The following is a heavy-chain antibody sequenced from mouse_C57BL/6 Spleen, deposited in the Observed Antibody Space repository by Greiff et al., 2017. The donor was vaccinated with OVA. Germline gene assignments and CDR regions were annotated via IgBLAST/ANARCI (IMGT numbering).Heavy chain of an antibody. CDR1: GFTFSDYG. CDR2: ISSGSSTI. CDR3: ASRGNYGNFAY. V-gene: IGHV5-17*01. Sequence: EVQVVESGGGLVKPGGSLKLSCAASGFTFSDYGMHWVRQAPEKGLEWVAYISSGSSTIYYADTVKGRFTISRDNAKNTLFLQMTSLRSEDTAMYYCASRGNYGNFAYWGQGTLVTVSA. D-gene: IGHD2-1*01. J-gene: IGHJ3*01.